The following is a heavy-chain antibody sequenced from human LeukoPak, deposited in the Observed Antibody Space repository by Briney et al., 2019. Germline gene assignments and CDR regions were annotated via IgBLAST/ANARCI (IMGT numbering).Heavy chain of an antibody. J-gene: IGHJ3*02. CDR1: GASISSGDYY. Sequence: SETLSLTCTVSGASISSGDYYWSWIRQPPGRGLEWIGYIYYSGSTYYNPSLKSRVTISVDKSKNQFSLQLSSVTAADTAVYYCARQDVATSHDAFDIWGQGTMVSVSS. CDR3: ARQDVATSHDAFDI. V-gene: IGHV4-30-4*01. CDR2: IYYSGST. D-gene: IGHD5-12*01.